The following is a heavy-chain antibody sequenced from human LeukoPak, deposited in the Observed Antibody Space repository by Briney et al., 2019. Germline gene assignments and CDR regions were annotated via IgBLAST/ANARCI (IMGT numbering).Heavy chain of an antibody. V-gene: IGHV3-74*01. Sequence: GGSLRLSCAASGFTFSSYWMHWVRQAPGKGPVWVSRINNDGSGTTYADSVKGRFTISRDDAKNTLYLQMNSLRAEDTAVYYCARVSQWLVRKYYMDVWGKGTTVTVSS. CDR3: ARVSQWLVRKYYMDV. D-gene: IGHD6-19*01. CDR1: GFTFSSYW. J-gene: IGHJ6*03. CDR2: INNDGSGT.